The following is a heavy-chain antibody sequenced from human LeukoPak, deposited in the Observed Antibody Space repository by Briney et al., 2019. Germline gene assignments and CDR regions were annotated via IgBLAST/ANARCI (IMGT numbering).Heavy chain of an antibody. CDR1: GGSFSGYY. CDR3: ARRRITMVRAYYFDY. CDR2: INHSGST. Sequence: SETLSLTCAVYGGSFSGYYWSWIRQPPGKGLEWIGEINHSGSTNYNPSLKSRVTISVDTSKNQFSLKLSSVTAADTAVYYCARRRITMVRAYYFDYWGQGTLVTVSS. J-gene: IGHJ4*02. V-gene: IGHV4-34*01. D-gene: IGHD3-10*01.